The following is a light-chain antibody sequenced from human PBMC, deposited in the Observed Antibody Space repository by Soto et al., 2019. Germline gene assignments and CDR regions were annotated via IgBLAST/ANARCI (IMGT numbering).Light chain of an antibody. CDR3: QQYGSSRWT. CDR1: QSVSSSY. J-gene: IGKJ1*01. V-gene: IGKV3-20*01. Sequence: EIVLTQSPGTLSLSPGERATLSCRASQSVSSSYLAWYQQNRGQAPRLLIYGASSRAPDIPDRFGGSGSGTDFTLTISRLEPEDFAVYYCQQYGSSRWTFGQGTKVEIK. CDR2: GAS.